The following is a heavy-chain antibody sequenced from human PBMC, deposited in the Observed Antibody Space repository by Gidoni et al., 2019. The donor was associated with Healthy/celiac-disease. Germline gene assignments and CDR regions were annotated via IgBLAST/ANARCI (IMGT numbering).Heavy chain of an antibody. D-gene: IGHD1-26*01. J-gene: IGHJ4*02. CDR3: ARGGWELPFDY. CDR2: RWYDGSNK. Sequence: QVQLVESGGGVVQPGRSLRLSCAASGFTVSSYGMHWVRKAPGTGLEWVAVRWYDGSNKYYADSGKGRFTSSRDNSKNTLYLKMNSLRAEDTAVYYCARGGWELPFDYWGQGTLVTVSS. CDR1: GFTVSSYG. V-gene: IGHV3-33*01.